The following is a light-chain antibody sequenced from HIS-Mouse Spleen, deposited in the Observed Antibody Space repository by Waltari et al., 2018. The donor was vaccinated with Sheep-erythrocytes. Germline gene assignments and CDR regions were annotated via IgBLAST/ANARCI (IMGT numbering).Light chain of an antibody. CDR2: EGS. CDR3: QAWDSSTAV. CDR1: SSHAGSYNL. V-gene: IGLV2-14*02. J-gene: IGLJ2*01. Sequence: QSALTQPASVSGSPGQSITISCTGTSSHAGSYNLVSWYQQHPGKAPKLMIYEGSKRHSGVSNRFSGSKSGNTATLTISGTQAMDEADYYCQAWDSSTAVFGGGTKLTVL.